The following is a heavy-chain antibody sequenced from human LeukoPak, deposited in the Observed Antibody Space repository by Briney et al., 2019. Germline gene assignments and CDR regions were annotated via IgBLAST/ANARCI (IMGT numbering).Heavy chain of an antibody. J-gene: IGHJ4*02. CDR3: ARGDSGGYYFDY. CDR2: ISSSGSTI. V-gene: IGHV3-48*03. CDR1: GFTFSSYE. Sequence: GGSLRLSCAASGFTFSSYEMNWVRQAPGKGLEWVSYISSSGSTIYYADSVKGRFTISRDNAKNSLYLQMNSLRAEDTAVYYCARGDSGGYYFDYWGQGTLVTVSS. D-gene: IGHD1-26*01.